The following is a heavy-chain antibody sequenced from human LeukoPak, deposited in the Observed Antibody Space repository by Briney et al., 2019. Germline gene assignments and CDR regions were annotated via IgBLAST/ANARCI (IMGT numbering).Heavy chain of an antibody. V-gene: IGHV4-4*02. CDR1: GGSISSTNW. D-gene: IGHD2-15*01. CDR3: ARVPVVVAGKYYFDY. J-gene: IGHJ4*02. CDR2: VYHSGST. Sequence: SETLSLTCAVSGGSISSTNWWSWIRQPPGKGLEWIGEVYHSGSTYYNPSLKSRVTISVDTSKNQFSLKLSSVTAADTAVYYCARVPVVVAGKYYFDYWGQGTLVTVSS.